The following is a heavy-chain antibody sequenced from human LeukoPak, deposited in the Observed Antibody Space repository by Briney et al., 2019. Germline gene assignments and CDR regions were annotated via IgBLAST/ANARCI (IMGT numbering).Heavy chain of an antibody. CDR3: ARGLDAAAGLANFDY. J-gene: IGHJ4*02. Sequence: VASVKVSCKASGYTFTSYDINWVRQATGQGLEWMGWISGYNGNTNYAQKFQGRLTISTDPATSTVYMELSSLTSDDAAMYYCARGLDAAAGLANFDYWGQGTQVTVSS. CDR2: ISGYNGNT. CDR1: GYTFTSYD. V-gene: IGHV1-18*01. D-gene: IGHD6-25*01.